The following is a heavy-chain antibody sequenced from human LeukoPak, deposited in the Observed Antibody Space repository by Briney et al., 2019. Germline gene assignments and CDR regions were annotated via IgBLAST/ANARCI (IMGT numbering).Heavy chain of an antibody. CDR3: ARVSWFPGTSYYYMDV. Sequence: PSETLSLTCTVSGGSISSSSYYWGWIRQPPGKGLEWIGSIYYSGSTNYSPSLKSRVTISVDTSKNQFSLNLTSVTAADSAVYYCARVSWFPGTSYYYMDVWGKGTTVTVSS. CDR2: IYYSGST. CDR1: GGSISSSSYY. D-gene: IGHD1-1*01. V-gene: IGHV4-39*07. J-gene: IGHJ6*03.